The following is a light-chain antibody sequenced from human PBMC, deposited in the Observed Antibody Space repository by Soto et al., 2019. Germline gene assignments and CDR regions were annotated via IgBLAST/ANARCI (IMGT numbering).Light chain of an antibody. J-gene: IGKJ1*01. V-gene: IGKV1-5*03. CDR1: QSISSW. CDR2: KAS. CDR3: QQYNSYTWT. Sequence: DIQMTQSPSTLSASVGDRVTLTCRASQSISSWLAWYQQKPGQAPKLLIYKASNLEGGVPSRFSGSGSGTEFTLTISGLQPDDFATYYCQQYNSYTWTVXQGTKADIK.